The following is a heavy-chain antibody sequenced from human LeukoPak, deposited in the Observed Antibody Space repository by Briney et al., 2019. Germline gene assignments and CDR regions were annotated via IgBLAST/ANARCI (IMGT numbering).Heavy chain of an antibody. CDR1: GYTFTSYD. CDR3: ASLGVVVPAARYNWFDP. J-gene: IGHJ5*02. CDR2: MNPNSSNT. Sequence: ASVNVSFKASGYTFTSYDIHWVRQATGQGLEGMGWMNPNSSNTGYAQKFQGRVTMTRHTSISTAYMELSSLRSEDTAVYYCASLGVVVPAARYNWFDPWGQGTLVTVSS. D-gene: IGHD2-2*01. V-gene: IGHV1-8*01.